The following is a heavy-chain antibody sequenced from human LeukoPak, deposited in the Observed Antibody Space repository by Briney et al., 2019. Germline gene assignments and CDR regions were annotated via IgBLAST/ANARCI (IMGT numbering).Heavy chain of an antibody. Sequence: SVKVSCKASGFTFTSCAIQWVRQARGQRLEWIGWIVVGSGNTNYAQKFQERVTITRDMSTSTAYMELRRLRSEDTAVYYCAADDLSTGVWGQGTTVSVSS. D-gene: IGHD2/OR15-2a*01. CDR1: GFTFTSCA. V-gene: IGHV1-58*02. CDR2: IVVGSGNT. CDR3: AADDLSTGV. J-gene: IGHJ6*02.